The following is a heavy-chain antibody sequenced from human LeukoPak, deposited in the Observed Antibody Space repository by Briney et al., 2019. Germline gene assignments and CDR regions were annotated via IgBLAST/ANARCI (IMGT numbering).Heavy chain of an antibody. CDR2: ISSDGSDK. J-gene: IGHJ3*02. D-gene: IGHD7-27*01. CDR1: GFTFSSYG. V-gene: IGHV3-30*18. CDR3: AKAQNWGSAAFDI. Sequence: PGGSLRLSCAASGFTFSSYGMHWVRQAPDKGLEWLVAISSDGSDKYYADSVKGRFTISRDNSKNTQYLQMNSLRAEDTAVYYCAKAQNWGSAAFDIWAKGQWSPSLQ.